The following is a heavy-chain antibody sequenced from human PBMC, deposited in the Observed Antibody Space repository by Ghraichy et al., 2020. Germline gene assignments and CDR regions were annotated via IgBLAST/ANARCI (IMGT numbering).Heavy chain of an antibody. CDR1: GFTFDNYA. V-gene: IGHV3-23*01. D-gene: IGHD1-20*01. CDR3: AKERRNWSSGYYLYS. J-gene: IGHJ4*02. CDR2: ISGASGST. Sequence: GGVLSLSCAASGFTFDNYAMSWLRQAPGKGLEWLSGISGASGSTYDADSVRGRFTISRDNSKNTLYLQMNSLRAGDTAVYYCAKERRNWSSGYYLYSWGQGRLVNVSS.